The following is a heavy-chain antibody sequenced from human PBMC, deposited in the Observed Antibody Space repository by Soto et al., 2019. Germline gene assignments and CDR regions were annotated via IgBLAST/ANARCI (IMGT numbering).Heavy chain of an antibody. Sequence: TGGSLRLSCAASGFTFSGSAMHWVRQASGKGLEWVGRIRSKANSYATAYAASVKGRFTISRDDSKNTAYLQMNSLKTEDTAVYYCTRRPRDGPYGDYELPFDYWGQGTLVTVSS. V-gene: IGHV3-73*01. CDR2: IRSKANSYAT. D-gene: IGHD4-17*01. J-gene: IGHJ4*02. CDR3: TRRPRDGPYGDYELPFDY. CDR1: GFTFSGSA.